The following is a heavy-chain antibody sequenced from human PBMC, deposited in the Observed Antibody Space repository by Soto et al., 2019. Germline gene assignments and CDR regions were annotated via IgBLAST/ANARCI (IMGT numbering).Heavy chain of an antibody. J-gene: IGHJ4*02. CDR3: AKISTAAAGTEIRLYY. CDR2: ISYDGGNK. CDR1: GFTFSDYG. Sequence: QVQLVESGGGVVQPGRSLRLSCAASGFTFSDYGMHWVRQAPGKGLEWVAVISYDGGNKYYADSVKGRFTISRDNFKNTLYLQMNSLRGEDTAVYYCAKISTAAAGTEIRLYYWGQGTLVTVSS. V-gene: IGHV3-30*18. D-gene: IGHD6-13*01.